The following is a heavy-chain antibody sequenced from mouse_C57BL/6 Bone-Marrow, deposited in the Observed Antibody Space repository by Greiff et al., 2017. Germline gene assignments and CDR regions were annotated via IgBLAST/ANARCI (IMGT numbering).Heavy chain of an antibody. J-gene: IGHJ2*01. D-gene: IGHD4-1*01. CDR2: ISYDGSN. CDR1: GYSITSGYY. CDR3: ARGLTFDY. Sequence: EVQVVESGPGLVKPSQSLSLTCSVTGYSITSGYYWNWIRQFPGNKLEWMGYISYDGSNNYNPSLKNRISITRDTSKNQFFLKLNSVTTEDTATYYCARGLTFDYWGQGTTLTVSS. V-gene: IGHV3-6*01.